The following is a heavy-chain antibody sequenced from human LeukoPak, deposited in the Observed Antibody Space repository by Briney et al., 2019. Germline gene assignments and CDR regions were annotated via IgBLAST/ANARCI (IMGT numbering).Heavy chain of an antibody. D-gene: IGHD6-6*01. Sequence: SETLSLTCTVSGYSISSGYYWGWIRQPPGKGLEWIGSIYHSGSTYYHPSLKSRVTISVDTSKNQFSLKLSSVTAADTAVYYRASSVARYSSPSGQEDYYYYMDVWGKGTTVTVSS. CDR2: IYHSGST. J-gene: IGHJ6*03. CDR3: ASSVARYSSPSGQEDYYYYMDV. V-gene: IGHV4-38-2*02. CDR1: GYSISSGYY.